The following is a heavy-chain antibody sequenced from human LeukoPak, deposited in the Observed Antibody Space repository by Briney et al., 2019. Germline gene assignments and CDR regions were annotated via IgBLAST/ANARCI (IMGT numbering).Heavy chain of an antibody. V-gene: IGHV1-69*05. CDR1: GGTFSSYA. J-gene: IGHJ4*02. Sequence: GSSVKVSCKASGGTFSSYAISWVRQAPGQGLEWMGRIIPIFGTANYAQKFQGRVTITTDESTSTAYMELSSLRSEDTAVYYCARDLGDGYSKFDYWGQGTLVTVSS. CDR3: ARDLGDGYSKFDY. CDR2: IIPIFGTA. D-gene: IGHD5-24*01.